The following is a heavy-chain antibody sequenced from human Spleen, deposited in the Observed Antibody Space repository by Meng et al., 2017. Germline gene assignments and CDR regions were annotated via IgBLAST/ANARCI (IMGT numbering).Heavy chain of an antibody. D-gene: IGHD1-1*01. CDR1: GFTFSSSA. Sequence: GESLKISCAASGFTFSSSAMSCVRQAPGKGLEWVSSITGGGDNTYYADSVKGRFTISRDNSKNTLYLQMNSLRAEDTAVYYCARLSGEAGTTLDYWGQGTLVTVSS. CDR2: ITGGGDNT. CDR3: ARLSGEAGTTLDY. V-gene: IGHV3-23*01. J-gene: IGHJ4*02.